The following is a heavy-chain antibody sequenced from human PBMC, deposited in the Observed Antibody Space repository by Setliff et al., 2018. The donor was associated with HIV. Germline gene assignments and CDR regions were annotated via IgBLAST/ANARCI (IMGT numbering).Heavy chain of an antibody. J-gene: IGHJ4*02. CDR2: INPSGGST. V-gene: IGHV1-46*01. CDR1: GYTFTSYY. Sequence: ASVKVSCKASGYTFTSYYMHWVRQAPGQGLEWMGIINPSGGSTSYAQKFQGRVTITRDTSANTAYMELSSLRPDDTAVYYCAILGRRYCNHYTASCYETAGGDSDLKTSDYWGPGTLVTVSS. D-gene: IGHD2-21*02. CDR3: AILGRRYCNHYTASCYETAGGDSDLKTSDY.